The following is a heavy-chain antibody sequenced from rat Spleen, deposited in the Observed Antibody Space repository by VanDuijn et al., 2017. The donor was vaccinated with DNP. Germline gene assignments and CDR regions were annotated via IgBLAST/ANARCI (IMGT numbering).Heavy chain of an antibody. CDR1: GVIFSKYG. J-gene: IGHJ2*01. V-gene: IGHV5S13*01. CDR3: ATEGAAMSAISRY. Sequence: EVQLVESGGGSVQPGGSLKLSCVASGVIFSKYGMAWVRQAPMKGLEWVASITPTGSLTYYRDSVKGRFTASRDDAKNTLYLQMDSLRPEDTASYYCATEGAAMSAISRYWGRGVMVTVSS. D-gene: IGHD1-2*01. CDR2: ITPTGSLT.